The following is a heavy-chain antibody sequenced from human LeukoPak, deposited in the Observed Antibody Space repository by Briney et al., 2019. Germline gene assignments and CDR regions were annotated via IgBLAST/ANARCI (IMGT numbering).Heavy chain of an antibody. Sequence: SETLSLTCTVSGGSISSSSYYWGWIRQPPGKGLEWIGSIYYSRRTYYNPSLKSRVTISVDTSKNQFSLKLSSVTAADTAVYYCARVQLEPYYYYYYMDVWGKGTTVTVSS. CDR3: ARVQLEPYYYYYYMDV. V-gene: IGHV4-39*07. D-gene: IGHD1-1*01. CDR2: IYYSRRT. J-gene: IGHJ6*03. CDR1: GGSISSSSYY.